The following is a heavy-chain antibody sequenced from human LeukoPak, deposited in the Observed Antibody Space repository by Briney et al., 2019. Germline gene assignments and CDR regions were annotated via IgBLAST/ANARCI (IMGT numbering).Heavy chain of an antibody. CDR3: ARDNGLWFGDADYYFDY. CDR1: GGSISSYY. CDR2: IYTSGST. D-gene: IGHD3-10*01. V-gene: IGHV4-4*07. Sequence: SETLSLTCTVSGGSISSYYWSWIRQPPGKGLEWIGRIYTSGSTNYNPSLKSRVTMSVDTSKNQFSLKLSSVTAADTAVYYCARDNGLWFGDADYYFDYWGQGTLVTVSS. J-gene: IGHJ4*02.